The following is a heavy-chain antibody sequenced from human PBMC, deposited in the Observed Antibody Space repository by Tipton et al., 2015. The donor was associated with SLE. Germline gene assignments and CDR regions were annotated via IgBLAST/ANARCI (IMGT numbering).Heavy chain of an antibody. Sequence: GLVKPSETLSLTCAVSGYSISSGYYWGWIRQPPGKGLEWIGSIYYSGSTYYNPSLKSRVTISVDTSKNQFSLKLSSVTVADTAVYYCARDDREGGNPSDWYFDLWGRGTLVTVSS. V-gene: IGHV4-38-2*02. J-gene: IGHJ2*01. CDR3: ARDDREGGNPSDWYFDL. D-gene: IGHD4-23*01. CDR1: GYSISSGYY. CDR2: IYYSGST.